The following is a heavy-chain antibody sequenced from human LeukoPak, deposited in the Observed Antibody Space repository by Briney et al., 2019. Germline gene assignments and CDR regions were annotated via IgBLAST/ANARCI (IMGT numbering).Heavy chain of an antibody. Sequence: GSLRLCCAASGFTFSSYSINWVRQAPGKGLEWVSSISSESSSIYYADSIKGRFTISRDNAKNSVYLQLNSLRVEDTAVYYCARDSIQQQLVLEDRGYPYYFEHWGQGTLVTVSS. CDR2: ISSESSSI. D-gene: IGHD6-13*01. J-gene: IGHJ4*02. CDR3: ARDSIQQQLVLEDRGYPYYFEH. V-gene: IGHV3-21*01. CDR1: GFTFSSYS.